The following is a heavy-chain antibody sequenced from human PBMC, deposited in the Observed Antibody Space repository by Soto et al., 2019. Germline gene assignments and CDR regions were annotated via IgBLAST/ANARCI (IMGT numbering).Heavy chain of an antibody. CDR1: GGSISSSSYY. Sequence: SETLSLTCTVSGGSISSSSYYWGWFRQPPGKGLEWIGSIYYSGSTYYNPSLKSRVTISVDTSKNQFSLKLSSVTAADTAVYYCARIIMIVRRDALDIWGQGTMVT. D-gene: IGHD3-22*01. V-gene: IGHV4-39*01. J-gene: IGHJ3*02. CDR2: IYYSGST. CDR3: ARIIMIVRRDALDI.